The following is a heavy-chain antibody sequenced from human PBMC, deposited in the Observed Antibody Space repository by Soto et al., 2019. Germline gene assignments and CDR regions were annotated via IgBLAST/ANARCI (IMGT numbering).Heavy chain of an antibody. CDR3: ARRIAAAGTYYYGMEV. Sequence: QVQLQESGPGLVKPSETLSLTCTISGGSISSSSYYWGWIRQPPGKGLEWIGTLYYGGSTFYNPSLKSLVTISVDTSKNQFSLKLSSVTAADTAVYYCARRIAAAGTYYYGMEVWGQGATVAVSS. CDR2: LYYGGST. V-gene: IGHV4-39*01. CDR1: GGSISSSSYY. D-gene: IGHD6-13*01. J-gene: IGHJ6*02.